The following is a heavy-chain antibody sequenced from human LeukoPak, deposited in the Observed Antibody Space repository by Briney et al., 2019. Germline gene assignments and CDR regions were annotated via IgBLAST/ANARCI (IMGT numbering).Heavy chain of an antibody. CDR3: GRGVGVSRFNYLDS. V-gene: IGHV3-21*01. CDR2: ISRRSSYI. Sequence: GGSLRLSRAASGHTFSSYGTNCVRQAPGKGLEWVSSISRRSSYIHYADSVKGRFTISRDNSKNTLYLQMNSLRDDDTAVYYCGRGVGVSRFNYLDSWGQGTLVIVSS. CDR1: GHTFSSYG. J-gene: IGHJ4*02. D-gene: IGHD6-13*01.